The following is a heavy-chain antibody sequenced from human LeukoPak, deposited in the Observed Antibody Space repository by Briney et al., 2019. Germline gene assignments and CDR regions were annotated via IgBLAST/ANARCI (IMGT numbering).Heavy chain of an antibody. CDR2: IWYDGSNK. D-gene: IGHD2-15*01. Sequence: GGSLRLSCAASGFTFSSYGMHWVRQAPGKGLEWVAVIWYDGSNKYYADSVKGRFTISRDISKNTLYLQMNSLRAEDTAVYYCARDQYCSGGSCYSGTYYYYGMDVWGQGTTVTVSS. CDR1: GFTFSSYG. CDR3: ARDQYCSGGSCYSGTYYYYGMDV. J-gene: IGHJ6*02. V-gene: IGHV3-33*01.